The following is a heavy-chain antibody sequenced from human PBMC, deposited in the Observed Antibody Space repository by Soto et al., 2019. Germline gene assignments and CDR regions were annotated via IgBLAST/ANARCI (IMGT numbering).Heavy chain of an antibody. J-gene: IGHJ3*02. CDR1: GFTFSSYA. V-gene: IGHV3-23*01. D-gene: IGHD3-10*01. CDR3: AKVVLLWFGEPRSLGAFDI. Sequence: GGSLRLSCAASGFTFSSYAMSWVRQAPGKGLEWVSAISGSGGRTYYADSVKGRFTIIRDNSKNTLYLQMNSLRAEDTAVYYCAKVVLLWFGEPRSLGAFDIWGQGTMVTVSS. CDR2: ISGSGGRT.